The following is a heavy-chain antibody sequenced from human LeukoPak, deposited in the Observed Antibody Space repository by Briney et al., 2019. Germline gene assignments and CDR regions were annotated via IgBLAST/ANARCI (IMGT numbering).Heavy chain of an antibody. CDR3: AKKGGYMVRGAPNY. CDR1: GFTFDDYA. J-gene: IGHJ4*02. D-gene: IGHD3-10*01. Sequence: GGSLRLSCAASGFTFDDYAMHWVRHAPGKGLEWVSGISWNSDTIAYADSVKGRFTISRDNAKNSLYLQMNSLRAEDTAVYYCAKKGGYMVRGAPNYWGQGTLVTVSS. V-gene: IGHV3-9*01. CDR2: ISWNSDTI.